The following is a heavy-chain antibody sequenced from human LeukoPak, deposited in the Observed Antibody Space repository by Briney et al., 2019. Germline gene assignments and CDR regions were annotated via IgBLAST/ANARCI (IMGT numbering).Heavy chain of an antibody. J-gene: IGHJ4*02. V-gene: IGHV1-8*01. CDR2: MNPNSGNT. Sequence: GAPVKVSCRVSGDTFSAYDINWVRQATGQGLEWMGWMNPNSGNTGYAQKFQGRVTMTRNTSISTAYMELSSLRSEDTAVYYCARVLRSSGGSYPSRYWGQGTLVTVSS. D-gene: IGHD2-15*01. CDR3: ARVLRSSGGSYPSRY. CDR1: GDTFSAYD.